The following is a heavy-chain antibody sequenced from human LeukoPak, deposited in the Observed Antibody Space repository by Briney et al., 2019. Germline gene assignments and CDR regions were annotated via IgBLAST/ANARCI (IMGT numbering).Heavy chain of an antibody. CDR1: GYTFTNYG. D-gene: IGHD2-2*01. CDR3: ARGYCRSTSCHEPPLYGMDV. Sequence: APVKVSCKASGYTFTNYGFSWVRQAPGQGLEGTGWISTYSGNTNYAHQLQGRVTMTSDTSTSTVYMELRSLRSDDTAVYYCARGYCRSTSCHEPPLYGMDVWGQGTTVTVS. CDR2: ISTYSGNT. V-gene: IGHV1-18*04. J-gene: IGHJ6*02.